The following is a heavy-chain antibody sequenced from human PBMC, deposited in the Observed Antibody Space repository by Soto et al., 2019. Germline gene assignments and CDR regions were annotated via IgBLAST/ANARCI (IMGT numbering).Heavy chain of an antibody. CDR1: GFTFTSYW. CDR2: VFPGDSDT. CDR3: ARQGEGFYQRQIDF. D-gene: IGHD3-10*01. Sequence: PGESLKISCKGPGFTFTSYWIAWVRQMPGKGPEWMGVVFPGDSDTRYSPSFQGQVIISADKSTSTAYLQWSSLKASGTAIYYCARQGEGFYQRQIDFWGQGTLVKVSS. J-gene: IGHJ4*02. V-gene: IGHV5-51*01.